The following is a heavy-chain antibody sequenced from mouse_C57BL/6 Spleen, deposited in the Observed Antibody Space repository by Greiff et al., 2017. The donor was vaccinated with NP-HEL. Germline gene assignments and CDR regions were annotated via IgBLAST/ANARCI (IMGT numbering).Heavy chain of an antibody. CDR2: IWSGGST. J-gene: IGHJ4*01. CDR1: GFSLTSYG. CDR3: ARNAWGYAMDY. Sequence: VKLVESGPGLVQPSQSLSITCTVSGFSLTSYGVHWVRQSPGKGLEWLGVIWSGGSTDYKAAFISRLSISKDNSKSQVFFKMNSLQADDTDIYYCARNAWGYAMDYWGQGTSVTVSS. V-gene: IGHV2-2*01. D-gene: IGHD4-1*01.